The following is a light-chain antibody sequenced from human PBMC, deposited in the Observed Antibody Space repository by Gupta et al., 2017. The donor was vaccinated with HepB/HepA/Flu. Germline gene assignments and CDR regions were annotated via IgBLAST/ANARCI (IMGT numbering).Light chain of an antibody. CDR2: GAS. J-gene: IGKJ5*01. CDR3: QQYNISPPNT. V-gene: IGKV3-20*01. CDR1: QSVSSSY. Sequence: EIVLTQSPGTLSLSPGEIATLSCRASQSVSSSYLAWYQQKPGQAPRLLIYGASSRATGIPDRLSGSGSGTDVTLTISRREPEDVAGYYCQQYNISPPNTFGQGTRLEIK.